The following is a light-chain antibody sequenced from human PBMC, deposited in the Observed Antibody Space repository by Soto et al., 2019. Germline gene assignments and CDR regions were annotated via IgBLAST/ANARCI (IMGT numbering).Light chain of an antibody. CDR2: GAS. J-gene: IGKJ1*01. CDR3: QQYNTWPRT. Sequence: EIVMTQSPATLSMSPGERATLSCRASQNIKDYLAWFQQKPGQAPRLLIYGASTRATAIPARFSGSGSGTEFTLSISSLQSEYFAVYYCQQYNTWPRTFGQGTKVETK. CDR1: QNIKDY. V-gene: IGKV3-15*01.